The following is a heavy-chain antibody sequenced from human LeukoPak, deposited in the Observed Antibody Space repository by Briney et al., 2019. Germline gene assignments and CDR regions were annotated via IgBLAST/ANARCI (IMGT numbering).Heavy chain of an antibody. Sequence: GGSLGLSCAASGFTFSSYAMSWVRQAPGKGLEWVSGIIDNGYITYYANSVRGRFTITRDNSKNTLFLQMNSLRAEDTAVYYCAKGIYSSGWSYFGYWGQGTLVTVSS. CDR1: GFTFSSYA. CDR3: AKGIYSSGWSYFGY. V-gene: IGHV3-23*01. J-gene: IGHJ4*02. CDR2: IIDNGYIT. D-gene: IGHD6-19*01.